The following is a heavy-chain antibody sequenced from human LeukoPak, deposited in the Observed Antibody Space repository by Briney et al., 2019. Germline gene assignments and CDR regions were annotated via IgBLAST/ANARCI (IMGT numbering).Heavy chain of an antibody. CDR3: AKLPSPDAFDI. D-gene: IGHD1-26*01. CDR1: GFTFSSYG. CDR2: ISYDGSNK. V-gene: IGHV3-30*18. J-gene: IGHJ3*02. Sequence: GRSLRPSCAASGFTFSSYGMHWVRQAPGKGLEWVAVISYDGSNKYYADSVKGRFTISRDNSKNTLYLQMNSLRAEDTAVYYCAKLPSPDAFDIWGQGTMVTVSS.